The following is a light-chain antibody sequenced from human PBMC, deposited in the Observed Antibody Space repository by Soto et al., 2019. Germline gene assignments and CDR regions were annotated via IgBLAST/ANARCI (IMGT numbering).Light chain of an antibody. CDR1: KLGDKY. J-gene: IGLJ2*01. V-gene: IGLV3-1*01. Sequence: SSELTQPPSVSVSPGQTASITCSGDKLGDKYPCWYQQKPGQSPVLVIYQGNKRPSGIPERFSGSNSGDTATLTISGTQAMDEADYYCQAWDSSTVLFGGGTKVTVL. CDR2: QGN. CDR3: QAWDSSTVL.